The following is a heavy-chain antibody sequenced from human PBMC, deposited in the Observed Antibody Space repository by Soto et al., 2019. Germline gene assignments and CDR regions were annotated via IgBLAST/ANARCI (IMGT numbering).Heavy chain of an antibody. CDR1: GFRFSDYP. CDR2: INRRGTST. J-gene: IGHJ4*02. CDR3: ARVQTTGLYVQYFDY. V-gene: IGHV3-7*04. Sequence: GGSLRLSCVGSGFRFSDYPLNWVRQAPGQGLEWVANINRRGTSTNYVDSVRGRFSTSRDNDKDSLFLQMSSLRDEDTAVYYCARVQTTGLYVQYFDYWGQGTLVTVSS. D-gene: IGHD4-17*01.